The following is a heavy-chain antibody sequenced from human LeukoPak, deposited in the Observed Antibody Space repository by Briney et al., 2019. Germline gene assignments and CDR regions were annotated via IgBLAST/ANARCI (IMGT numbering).Heavy chain of an antibody. V-gene: IGHV1-8*02. CDR3: ARDYDVIVVVPAAMHAFDI. J-gene: IGHJ3*02. Sequence: GASVKVSCKASGYTFTSYDINWVRQATGQGLGWMGWMNPNSGNTGYAQKFQGRVTMTRDTSISTAYMELSRLRSDDTAVYYCARDYDVIVVVPAAMHAFDIWGQGTMVTVSS. D-gene: IGHD2-2*01. CDR2: MNPNSGNT. CDR1: GYTFTSYD.